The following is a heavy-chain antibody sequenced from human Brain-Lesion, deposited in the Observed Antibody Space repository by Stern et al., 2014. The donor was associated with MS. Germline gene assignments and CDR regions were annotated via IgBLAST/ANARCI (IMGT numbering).Heavy chain of an antibody. Sequence: QVQLVQSGPGLVKPSETLSLTCTVSGGSISSSTYYWAWIRQPPGKGLEWIGNIYYSGFNFYKPSLKSRVTISVDMSKNQFSLKLSSVTAADTAIYYCARHDSVPRPSQLYSARDRGPGYFDYWGQGTLVTVSS. CDR1: GGSISSSTYY. J-gene: IGHJ4*02. D-gene: IGHD1-26*01. CDR2: IYYSGFN. CDR3: ARHDSVPRPSQLYSARDRGPGYFDY. V-gene: IGHV4-39*01.